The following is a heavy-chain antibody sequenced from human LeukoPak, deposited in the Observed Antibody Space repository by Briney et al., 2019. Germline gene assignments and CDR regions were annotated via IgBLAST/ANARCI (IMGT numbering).Heavy chain of an antibody. J-gene: IGHJ4*02. V-gene: IGHV1-2*07. CDR1: GYTFTGYY. CDR3: ARGRDLGHHDFDY. D-gene: IGHD3-16*01. CDR2: VNPNNGGS. Sequence: ASVKVSCKASGYTFTGYYMHWVRQAPGQGLEWMGWVNPNNGGSNYAHKFQGRVTMTRDTSISTAYMELSRLRSDDTAVYYCARGRDLGHHDFDYWGQGTLVTVSS.